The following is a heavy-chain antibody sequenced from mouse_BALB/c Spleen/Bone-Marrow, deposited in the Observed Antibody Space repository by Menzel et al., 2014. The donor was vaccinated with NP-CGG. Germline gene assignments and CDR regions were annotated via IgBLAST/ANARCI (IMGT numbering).Heavy chain of an antibody. CDR1: GFNIKDTY. V-gene: IGHV14-3*02. Sequence: VQLQQSGAELVKPGASVKLSCTASGFNIKDTYMHWVKQRPEQGLEWIGRIDPANGNTKYDPKFQGKATITADTSSNTAYLQLSSLTSEDTAVYYCASYYRYDSRFAYWGQGTLVTVSA. CDR2: IDPANGNT. CDR3: ASYYRYDSRFAY. D-gene: IGHD2-14*01. J-gene: IGHJ3*01.